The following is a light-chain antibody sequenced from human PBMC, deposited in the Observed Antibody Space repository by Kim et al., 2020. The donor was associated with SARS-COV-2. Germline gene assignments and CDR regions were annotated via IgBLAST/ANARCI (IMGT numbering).Light chain of an antibody. CDR1: QSVRNN. V-gene: IGKV3-15*01. CDR2: GAS. J-gene: IGKJ2*01. CDR3: QQYNNWPPFS. Sequence: VSAGERATLSCRASQSVRNNLAWYQQTPGQAPRLLISGASTRATGIPARFSGSGSGTEFTLIISSLQSEDFAVYYCQQYNNWPPFSFGQGTRLEI.